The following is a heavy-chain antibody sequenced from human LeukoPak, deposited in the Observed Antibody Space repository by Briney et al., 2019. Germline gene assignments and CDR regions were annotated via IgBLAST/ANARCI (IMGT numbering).Heavy chain of an antibody. D-gene: IGHD3-22*01. CDR1: GGSISSGGYS. Sequence: PSETLSLTCAVSGGSISSGGYSWSWIRQPPGKGLEWIGYIYYSGSTNYNPSLKSRVTISVDTSKNQFSPKLSSVTAADTAVYYCARGTLHLGYYYDSSGYPHNSLDPWGQGTLVTVSS. CDR3: ARGTLHLGYYYDSSGYPHNSLDP. V-gene: IGHV4-61*08. CDR2: IYYSGST. J-gene: IGHJ5*02.